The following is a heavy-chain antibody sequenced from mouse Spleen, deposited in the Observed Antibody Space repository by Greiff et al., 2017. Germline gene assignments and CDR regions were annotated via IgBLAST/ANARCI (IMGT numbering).Heavy chain of an antibody. D-gene: IGHD2-2*01. CDR1: GYAFTNYL. V-gene: IGHV1-54*01. CDR2: INPGSGGT. CDR3: AGYDEGAMDY. J-gene: IGHJ4*01. Sequence: VQLQQSGAELVRPGTSVKVSCKASGYAFTNYLIEWVKQRPGQGLEWIGVINPGSGGTNYNEKFKGKATLTADKSSSTAYMQLSSLTSDDSAVYFCAGYDEGAMDYWGQGTSVTVSS.